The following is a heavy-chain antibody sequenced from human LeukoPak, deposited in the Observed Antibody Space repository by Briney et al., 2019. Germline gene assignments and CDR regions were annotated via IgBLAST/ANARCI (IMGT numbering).Heavy chain of an antibody. V-gene: IGHV3-30*02. J-gene: IGHJ4*02. CDR2: IPFDGSHK. D-gene: IGHD1-26*01. CDR1: GFTLSDYG. CDR3: SKDFGPWGVGATPHY. Sequence: GGSLRLSCVVSGFTLSDYGIHWVRQAPGRGLQWVAFIPFDGSHKYYADSVEGRFTIPRDTSKNTLYLQMNSLTVEDAAVYFCSKDFGPWGVGATPHYWGQGTLVTVSS.